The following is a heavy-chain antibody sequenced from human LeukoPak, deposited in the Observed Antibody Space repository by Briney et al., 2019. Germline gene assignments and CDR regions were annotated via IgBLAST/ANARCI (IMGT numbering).Heavy chain of an antibody. D-gene: IGHD1-26*01. CDR2: IYYSGST. CDR1: GGSISSSSYY. V-gene: IGHV4-39*01. J-gene: IGHJ4*02. Sequence: SETLSLTCTVSGGSISSSSYYWRWIRQPPGKGLEWIGCIYYSGSTYYNPSLKSRVTISVDTSKNQFSLKLSSVTAADTAVYYCARQKTIVGATIDFDYWGQGTLVTVSS. CDR3: ARQKTIVGATIDFDY.